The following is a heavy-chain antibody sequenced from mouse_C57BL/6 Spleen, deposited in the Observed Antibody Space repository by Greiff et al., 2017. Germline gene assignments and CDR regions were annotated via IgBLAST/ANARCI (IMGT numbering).Heavy chain of an antibody. D-gene: IGHD2-1*01. Sequence: EVQLVESGPGLVKPSQSLSLTCSVTCYSITSGYYWNWIRQFPGNKLEWMGYISYDGSNNYNPSLKNRISITRDTSKNQFFLKLNSVTTEDTATYYCARYYGNLYYFDYWGQGTTLTVSA. CDR3: ARYYGNLYYFDY. V-gene: IGHV3-6*01. J-gene: IGHJ2*01. CDR2: ISYDGSN. CDR1: CYSITSGYY.